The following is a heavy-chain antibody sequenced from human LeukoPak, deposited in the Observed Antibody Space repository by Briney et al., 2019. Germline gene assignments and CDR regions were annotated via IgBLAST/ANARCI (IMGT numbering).Heavy chain of an antibody. Sequence: ASVKVSCKASGGTFSSYAISWVRQAPGQGLEWKGGIIPIFGTANYAQKFQGRVTITTDESTSTAYMELSSLRSEDTAVYYCARGSIAALAYYYYYYMDVWGKGTTVTVSS. CDR3: ARGSIAALAYYYYYYMDV. D-gene: IGHD6-6*01. J-gene: IGHJ6*03. V-gene: IGHV1-69*05. CDR1: GGTFSSYA. CDR2: IIPIFGTA.